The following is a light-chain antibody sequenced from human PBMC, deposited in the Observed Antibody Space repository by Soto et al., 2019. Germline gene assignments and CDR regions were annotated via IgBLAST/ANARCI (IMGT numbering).Light chain of an antibody. CDR2: GAS. Sequence: EIVMTQSPATLSVSPGERATLSCRASQSVSSNLAWYQQKPGQAPRLLIYGASTRATGIPARFSGSGSGPEFILTISSLQSEDFAVYYWQQYNNWSFGPGTKVDIK. J-gene: IGKJ3*01. V-gene: IGKV3-15*01. CDR3: QQYNNWS. CDR1: QSVSSN.